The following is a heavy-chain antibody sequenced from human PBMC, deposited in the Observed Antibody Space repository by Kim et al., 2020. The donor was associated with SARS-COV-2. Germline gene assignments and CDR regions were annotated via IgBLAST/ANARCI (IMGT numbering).Heavy chain of an antibody. CDR3: ARDWAAGITMVRGAPPWFDP. CDR2: INPNSGGT. Sequence: ASVKVSCKASGYTFTGYYMHWVRQAPGQGLEWMGWINPNSGGTNYAQKFQGRVTMTRDTSISTAYMELSRLRSDDTAVYYCARDWAAGITMVRGAPPWFDPWGQGTLVTVSS. J-gene: IGHJ5*02. CDR1: GYTFTGYY. V-gene: IGHV1-2*02. D-gene: IGHD3-10*01.